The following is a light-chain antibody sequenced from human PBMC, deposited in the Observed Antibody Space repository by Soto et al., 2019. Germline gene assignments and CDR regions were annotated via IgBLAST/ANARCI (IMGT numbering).Light chain of an antibody. CDR3: HQYGGSQT. V-gene: IGKV3-20*01. CDR2: GAS. J-gene: IGKJ1*01. Sequence: EIVLTQSPGTLSLSPGERATLSCRASQSVSSNLAWYQQKPGQAPRLRIYGASNRATGIPDRLSGSGSGTDFTLTISRMEPEDFAVYYCHQYGGSQTFGQGTKVDI. CDR1: QSVSSN.